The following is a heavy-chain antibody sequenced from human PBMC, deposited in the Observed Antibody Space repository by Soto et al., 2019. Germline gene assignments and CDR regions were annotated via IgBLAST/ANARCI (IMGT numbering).Heavy chain of an antibody. V-gene: IGHV1-69*01. J-gene: IGHJ6*02. Sequence: QVQLVQSGAEVKKPGSSVKVSCKASGGSFSSYAISWVRQAPGQGLEWMGGIIPLVGTANYAQNFQGSVTMPSVDSTSTAYIALSSLRSADTSTHNCARVLRAGGSPGMDVWGQGTTASVSS. CDR3: ARVLRAGGSPGMDV. D-gene: IGHD6-13*01. CDR1: GGSFSSYA. CDR2: IIPLVGTA.